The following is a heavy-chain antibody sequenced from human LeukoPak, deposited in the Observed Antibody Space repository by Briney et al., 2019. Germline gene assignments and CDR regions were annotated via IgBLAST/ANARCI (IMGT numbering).Heavy chain of an antibody. V-gene: IGHV3-33*01. CDR3: ARDPFEGAAAGLFDY. J-gene: IGHJ4*02. CDR1: GFTFSTYG. D-gene: IGHD6-13*01. Sequence: GRSLRLSCAASGFTFSTYGMHWFRQAPGKGLEWVAVIWFDGNNKYYADSVTGRFTISRDNSKNTLYLQMNSLRAEDTAVYYCARDPFEGAAAGLFDYWGQGALVTVSS. CDR2: IWFDGNNK.